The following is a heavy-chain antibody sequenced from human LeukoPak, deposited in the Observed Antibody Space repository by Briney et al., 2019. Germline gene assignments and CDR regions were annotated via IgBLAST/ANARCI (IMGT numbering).Heavy chain of an antibody. Sequence: GASVKVSCKASGYTFTSYGISWVRQAPGQGFEWMGWISAYNGNTNYAQKLQGRVTMTTDTSTSTAYMELRSLRSDDTAVYYCARAKYATTVTTWSRGQCLDYWGQGTLVTVSS. CDR1: GYTFTSYG. V-gene: IGHV1-18*01. D-gene: IGHD4-17*01. J-gene: IGHJ4*02. CDR2: ISAYNGNT. CDR3: ARAKYATTVTTWSRGQCLDY.